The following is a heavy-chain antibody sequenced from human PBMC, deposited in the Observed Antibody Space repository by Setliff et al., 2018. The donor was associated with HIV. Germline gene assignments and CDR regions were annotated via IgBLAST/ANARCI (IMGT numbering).Heavy chain of an antibody. J-gene: IGHJ3*02. CDR3: VREMYTSGRAGAFSI. CDR1: GIPLSAST. Sequence: GGSLRLSCAASGIPLSASTIHWVRQSPGKGLDWLALISYDGSITYNAGSVQGRFTLSADNSKNTLYLQMDSLRPEDTAIYYCVREMYTSGRAGAFSIWGPGTKVTVSS. CDR2: ISYDGSIT. D-gene: IGHD6-19*01. V-gene: IGHV3-30*04.